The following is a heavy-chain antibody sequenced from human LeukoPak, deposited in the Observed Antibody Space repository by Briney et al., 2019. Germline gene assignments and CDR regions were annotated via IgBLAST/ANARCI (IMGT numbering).Heavy chain of an antibody. CDR1: GFNFRTYG. V-gene: IGHV3-23*01. CDR2: ISGSAYTT. Sequence: GGSLRLSCATSGFNFRTYGMSWIRQAPGKGQWVAGISGSAYTTHYAGSVKGRFTISRDNSKNTLFLQMDSLRVEDTAVYYCAKLPIMLALNRIEFWSQGSLVTVTS. J-gene: IGHJ4*02. CDR3: AKLPIMLALNRIEF. D-gene: IGHD2-8*01.